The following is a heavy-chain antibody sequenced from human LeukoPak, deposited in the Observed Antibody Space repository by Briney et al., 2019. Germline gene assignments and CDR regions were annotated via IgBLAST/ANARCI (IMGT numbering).Heavy chain of an antibody. V-gene: IGHV3-64*02. CDR3: ARGGQSTSCFDC. D-gene: IGHD2-2*01. CDR1: GFTFSTYS. CDR2: TTSNGGST. J-gene: IGHJ4*02. Sequence: GGSLRLSCAASGFTFSTYSMHWVRQAPGKGLECVSATTSNGGSTYYADSVKGRFTISRDNSKNTVYLQMGSLRAEDMAMYYCARGGQSTSCFDCWGQGTLVTVSS.